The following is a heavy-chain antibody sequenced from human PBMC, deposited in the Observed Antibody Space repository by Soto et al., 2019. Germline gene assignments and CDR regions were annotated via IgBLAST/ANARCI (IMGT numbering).Heavy chain of an antibody. V-gene: IGHV3-23*01. CDR3: AKVDYDILTGYPGY. CDR2: ISGSGGST. J-gene: IGHJ4*02. CDR1: GFTFSSYA. Sequence: PGGSLRLSCAASGFTFSSYAMSWVRQAPGKGLEWVSAISGSGGSTYYADSVKGRFTISRDNSKNTLYLQMNSLRAEDTAVYYCAKVDYDILTGYPGYWGQGTLVTVSS. D-gene: IGHD3-9*01.